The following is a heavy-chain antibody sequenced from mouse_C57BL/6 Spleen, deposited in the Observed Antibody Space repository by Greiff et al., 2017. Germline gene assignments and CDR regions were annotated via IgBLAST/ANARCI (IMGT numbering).Heavy chain of an antibody. J-gene: IGHJ4*01. V-gene: IGHV5-6*01. CDR1: GFTFSSYG. Sequence: EVKVVESGGDLVKPGGSLKLSCAASGFTFSSYGMSWVRQTPDKRLEWVATISSGGSYTYYPDSVKGRFTISRDNAKNTLYLQMSSLKSEDTAMYYCARAPTIVTHYAMDYWGQGTSVTVSS. CDR3: ARAPTIVTHYAMDY. CDR2: ISSGGSYT. D-gene: IGHD2-5*01.